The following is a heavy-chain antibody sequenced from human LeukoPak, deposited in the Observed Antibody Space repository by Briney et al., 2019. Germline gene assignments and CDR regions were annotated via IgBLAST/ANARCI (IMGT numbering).Heavy chain of an antibody. CDR2: IKEDGSEK. CDR3: ARERAIASLRPYYFDY. Sequence: GGSLRLSCAGSGFTFTNYWMGWVRQAPGKGLEWVANIKEDGSEKYYVDSVKGRFTISRDNAKNSLYLQMNTVRVEDTAVYYCARERAIASLRPYYFDYWGQGTLVTVSS. J-gene: IGHJ4*02. V-gene: IGHV3-7*03. CDR1: GFTFTNYW. D-gene: IGHD6-6*01.